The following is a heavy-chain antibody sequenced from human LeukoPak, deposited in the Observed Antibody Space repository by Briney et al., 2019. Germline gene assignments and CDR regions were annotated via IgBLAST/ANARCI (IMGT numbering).Heavy chain of an antibody. CDR3: AKDYRAVEDGY. D-gene: IGHD6-19*01. CDR1: GFTFSSYA. CDR2: ISGSGGST. Sequence: GGSLRLSCAASGFTFSSYAMSWVRQAPRKGLEWVSAISGSGGSTYYADSVKGRFTISRDNSKNTLYLQMNSLRAEDTAVYYCAKDYRAVEDGYWGQGTLVTVSS. V-gene: IGHV3-23*01. J-gene: IGHJ4*02.